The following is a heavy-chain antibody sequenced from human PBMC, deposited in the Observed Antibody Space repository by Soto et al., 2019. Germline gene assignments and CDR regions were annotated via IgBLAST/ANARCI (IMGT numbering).Heavy chain of an antibody. CDR3: ARWGDCCGGSCYLGFDS. Sequence: QVQLQESGPGLVKSSQTLSLTCSVSGASTNSGCYYWSWIRQHPGKGLEYIGYISYSGITDYNPALKSRVTLSLDTSKNQFSMNLRSVTAADTAVYYCARWGDCCGGSCYLGFDSWGQGTLVTVSS. D-gene: IGHD2-15*01. V-gene: IGHV4-31*03. J-gene: IGHJ4*02. CDR2: ISYSGIT. CDR1: GASTNSGCYY.